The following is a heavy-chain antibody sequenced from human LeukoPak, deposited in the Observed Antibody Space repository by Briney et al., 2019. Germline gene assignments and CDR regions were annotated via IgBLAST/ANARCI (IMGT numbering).Heavy chain of an antibody. V-gene: IGHV4-39*01. CDR3: ARQRYSGSHFDY. D-gene: IGHD1-26*01. Sequence: SETLSLTCTVSGGSISASTYYWGWIRQPPGKGLEWIGSIYYSGSTYYNPSLKSRVTISVDTSKNQFSLKLSSVTAADTAVYYCARQRYSGSHFDYWGQGTLVTVSS. CDR1: GGSISASTYY. J-gene: IGHJ4*02. CDR2: IYYSGST.